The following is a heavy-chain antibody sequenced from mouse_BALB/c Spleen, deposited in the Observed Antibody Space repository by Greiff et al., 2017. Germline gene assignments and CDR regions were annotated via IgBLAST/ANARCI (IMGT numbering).Heavy chain of an antibody. Sequence: EVMLVESGGGLVKPGGSLKLSCAASGFTFSDYYMYWVRQTPEKRLEWVATISDGGSYTYYPDSVKGRFTISRDNAKNNLYLQMSSLKSEDTAMYYCARYVNYAMDYGGQGTSVTVSS. J-gene: IGHJ4*01. D-gene: IGHD2-10*02. CDR2: ISDGGSYT. CDR3: ARYVNYAMDY. CDR1: GFTFSDYY. V-gene: IGHV5-4*02.